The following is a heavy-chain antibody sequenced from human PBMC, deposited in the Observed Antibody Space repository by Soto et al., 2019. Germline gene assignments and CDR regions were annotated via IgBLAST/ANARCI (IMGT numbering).Heavy chain of an antibody. CDR3: AIIDSGSFGFDI. D-gene: IGHD1-26*01. J-gene: IGHJ3*02. V-gene: IGHV3-30*03. CDR2: ISYDGNNK. Sequence: VQLVESGGGVVQPGRSLRLSCTTSGLTFNIYDIYWVRQAPGKGLEWVSLISYDGNNKYYADSVKGRFTISRDNSKNTLYLQMDSLRAEDTAVYHCAIIDSGSFGFDIWGQGTMVIFSS. CDR1: GLTFNIYD.